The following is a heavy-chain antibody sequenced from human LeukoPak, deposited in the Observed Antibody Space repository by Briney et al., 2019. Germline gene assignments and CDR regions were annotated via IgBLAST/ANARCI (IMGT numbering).Heavy chain of an antibody. V-gene: IGHV1-69*04. J-gene: IGHJ4*02. CDR3: AKQQWELLPSDY. CDR2: IIPIFGIA. Sequence: SVKVSCKASGGTFSSYAISWVRQAPGQGLEWMGRIIPIFGIANYAQKFQGRVTITADKSTSTAYMELSSLRSEDTAVYYCAKQQWELLPSDYWGQGTLVTVSS. CDR1: GGTFSSYA. D-gene: IGHD1-26*01.